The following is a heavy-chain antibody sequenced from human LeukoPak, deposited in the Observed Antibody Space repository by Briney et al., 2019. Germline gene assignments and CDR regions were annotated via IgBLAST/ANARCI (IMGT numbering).Heavy chain of an antibody. CDR1: GFTFSSYA. V-gene: IGHV3-23*01. Sequence: HPGGSLRLSCAASGFTFSSYAMSWVRQAPGKGLEWVSAISGSGGSTYYADSVKGRFTISRDNSKNTLYLQMNSLRAEDTAVYYCAKGKFRYSSGSYPSSFDYWGQGTLVTVSS. D-gene: IGHD3-10*01. J-gene: IGHJ4*02. CDR2: ISGSGGST. CDR3: AKGKFRYSSGSYPSSFDY.